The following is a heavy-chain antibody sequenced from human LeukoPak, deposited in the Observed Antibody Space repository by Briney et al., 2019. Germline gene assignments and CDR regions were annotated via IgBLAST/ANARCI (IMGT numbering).Heavy chain of an antibody. J-gene: IGHJ4*02. D-gene: IGHD6-19*01. CDR1: GGSFSGYY. Sequence: SETLSLTCAVYGGSFSGYYWSWIRQPPGKGLEWIGEINHSGSTNYNPSLKSRVTISVDTSKNQFSLKLSSVTAADTAVYYCASSRLQYSSGWYEGDYWGQGTLVTVPS. V-gene: IGHV4-34*01. CDR3: ASSRLQYSSGWYEGDY. CDR2: INHSGST.